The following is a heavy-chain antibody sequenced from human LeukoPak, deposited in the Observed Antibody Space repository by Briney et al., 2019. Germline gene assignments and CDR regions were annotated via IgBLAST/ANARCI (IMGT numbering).Heavy chain of an antibody. CDR2: ISGSGGST. CDR3: AKLPPPYCSSTSCPDY. CDR1: GFTFSSYA. V-gene: IGHV3-23*01. Sequence: GGSLRLSCAASGFTFSSYAMSWVRQARGKGLEGVSAISGSGGSTYYADAVKGRFTISRDNSKNTLYLQMNSLRAEDTAVYYCAKLPPPYCSSTSCPDYWGQGTLVTVSS. J-gene: IGHJ4*02. D-gene: IGHD2-2*01.